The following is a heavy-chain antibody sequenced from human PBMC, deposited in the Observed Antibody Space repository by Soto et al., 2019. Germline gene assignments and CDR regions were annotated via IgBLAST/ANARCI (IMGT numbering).Heavy chain of an antibody. CDR1: GGSISSSSYY. Sequence: PSETLSLTCTVSGGSISSSSYYWGWIRQPPGKGLEWIGSIYYSGSTYYNPSLKSRVTISVDTSKNQFSLKLSSVTAADTAVYYCAGGYYYYGMDVWGQGTTVTFSS. V-gene: IGHV4-39*01. CDR2: IYYSGST. J-gene: IGHJ6*02. CDR3: AGGYYYYGMDV.